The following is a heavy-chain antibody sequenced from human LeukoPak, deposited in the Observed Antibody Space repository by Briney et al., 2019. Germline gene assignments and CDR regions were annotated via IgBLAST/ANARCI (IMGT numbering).Heavy chain of an antibody. CDR2: ISDSGSTI. D-gene: IGHD6-13*01. Sequence: GGSLRLSCAASGFTFSIYEVNWVRQAPGKGLEWLSHISDSGSTIHYADSVKGRFTISRDNSQNSLYLQMYSLRAEDTAIYYCARDATTAVGTVYMDVWGKGTTVTISS. CDR1: GFTFSIYE. V-gene: IGHV3-48*03. J-gene: IGHJ6*03. CDR3: ARDATTAVGTVYMDV.